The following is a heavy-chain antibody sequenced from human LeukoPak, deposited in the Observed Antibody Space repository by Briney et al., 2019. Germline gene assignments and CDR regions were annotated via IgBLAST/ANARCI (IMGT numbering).Heavy chain of an antibody. Sequence: GGSLRLSCAASGFTFSSYGMHWVRQAPGKGLEWVAVIWYDGSNKYYADSVKGRFTISRHNSKNTLYLQMNSLRAEDTAVYYCARALGLSDAFDIWGQGTMVTVSS. CDR1: GFTFSSYG. V-gene: IGHV3-33*01. CDR2: IWYDGSNK. CDR3: ARALGLSDAFDI. J-gene: IGHJ3*02. D-gene: IGHD3-16*01.